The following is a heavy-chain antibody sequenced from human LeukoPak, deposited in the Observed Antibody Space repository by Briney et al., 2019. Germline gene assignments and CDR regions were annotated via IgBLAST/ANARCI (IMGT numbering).Heavy chain of an antibody. J-gene: IGHJ4*02. CDR3: WHSGYESGLDY. CDR1: GVSITSGNW. D-gene: IGHD5-12*01. CDR2: IYHSGSI. V-gene: IGHV4-4*02. Sequence: AETLSLTCGVSGVSITSGNWWSWVRQPPGKGLEWIGEIYHSGSINYNPSLKSRVTISVDKSKNQFSLKLNSVTAADTAVYYCWHSGYESGLDYWGQGTLVTVSS.